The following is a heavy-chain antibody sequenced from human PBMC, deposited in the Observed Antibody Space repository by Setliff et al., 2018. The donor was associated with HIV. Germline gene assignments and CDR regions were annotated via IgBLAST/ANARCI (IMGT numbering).Heavy chain of an antibody. D-gene: IGHD3-3*01. CDR1: GGSISSGGYY. CDR2: IYYSGST. CDR3: ASSGRYYDFWSGYYKGTDAFDI. J-gene: IGHJ3*02. Sequence: SETLSLTCTVSGGSISSGGYYWSWIRQHPGKGLEWIGYIYYSGSTYYNPSLKSRVTISVDTSKNKFSLKLSSVTAADTAVYYCASSGRYYDFWSGYYKGTDAFDIWGQGTMVTVSS. V-gene: IGHV4-31*03.